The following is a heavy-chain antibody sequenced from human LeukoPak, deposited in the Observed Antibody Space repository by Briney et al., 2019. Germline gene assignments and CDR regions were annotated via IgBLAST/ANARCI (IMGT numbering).Heavy chain of an antibody. CDR2: ISRTGVI. Sequence: GGSLSLSCAASGFTFSDYAMNWARKPQGKGLEWVSYISRTGVIYYADSVRGRFSISKDNAMNSVYMQMNSLGAEDTALYYCARDHNWGFDYWGRGTLVTVSS. D-gene: IGHD7-27*01. V-gene: IGHV3-69-1*01. CDR3: ARDHNWGFDY. J-gene: IGHJ4*02. CDR1: GFTFSDYA.